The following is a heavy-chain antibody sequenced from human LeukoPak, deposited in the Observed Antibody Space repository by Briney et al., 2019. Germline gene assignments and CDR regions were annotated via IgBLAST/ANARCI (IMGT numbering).Heavy chain of an antibody. CDR1: GFPFSSHW. J-gene: IGHJ4*02. CDR2: IKQDGSEK. Sequence: GGSLRLSCAASGFPFSSHWMTWVRQAPGKGLEWVAKIKQDGSEKNYVDSVKGRFTISRDNAKNSLYLQMNSLRAEDTAVYYCARVGVSLLRDWGQGTLVTVSS. V-gene: IGHV3-7*04. D-gene: IGHD5-24*01. CDR3: ARVGVSLLRD.